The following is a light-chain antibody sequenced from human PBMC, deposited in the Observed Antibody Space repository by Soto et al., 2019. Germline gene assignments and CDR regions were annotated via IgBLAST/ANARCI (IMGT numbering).Light chain of an antibody. CDR2: DVS. CDR1: SIDVGGYHY. J-gene: IGLJ1*01. Sequence: QSALTQPASVSGSPGQSITISCTGTSIDVGGYHYVSWYQQHPGKAPKLMIYDVSNRPSGVSNRFSGSKSGNTASLTISGLQAEDEADYYCSSYTSSSTLVFGTGTKVTVL. V-gene: IGLV2-14*01. CDR3: SSYTSSSTLV.